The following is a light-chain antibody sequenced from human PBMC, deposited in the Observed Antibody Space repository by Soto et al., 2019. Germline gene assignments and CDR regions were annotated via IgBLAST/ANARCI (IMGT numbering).Light chain of an antibody. V-gene: IGLV1-44*01. J-gene: IGLJ2*01. CDR3: AAWDDRLSDLL. CDR2: SNY. CDR1: NSNIGSNP. Sequence: SVLTQPPSASGTPGQRVTISCSGSNSNIGSNPVHWYQQFPGTAPKVLIYSNYQRPSGVPARFSGSKSGTSASLAISGLQSEDEADYYCAAWDDRLSDLLFGGGTKLTVL.